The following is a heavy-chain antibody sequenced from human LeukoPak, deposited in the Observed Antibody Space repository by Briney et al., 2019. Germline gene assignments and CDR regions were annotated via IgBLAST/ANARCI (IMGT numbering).Heavy chain of an antibody. Sequence: SETLSLTCVVYGGSFSGYYWSWIRQPPGKGLEWIGEINHSGSTNYNPSLKSRVTISVDTSKNQFSLKLSSVTAADTAVYYCARGIPRGHYYDSSGYRFDYWGQGTLVTVSS. CDR2: INHSGST. J-gene: IGHJ4*02. CDR1: GGSFSGYY. D-gene: IGHD3-22*01. V-gene: IGHV4-34*01. CDR3: ARGIPRGHYYDSSGYRFDY.